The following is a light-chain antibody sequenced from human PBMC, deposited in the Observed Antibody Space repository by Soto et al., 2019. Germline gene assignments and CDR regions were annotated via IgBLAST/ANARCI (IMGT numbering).Light chain of an antibody. J-gene: IGKJ4*01. Sequence: DIQMTQSPSSLSASVGDRVTITCRASQSISSYLNWYQQKPGKAPKLLIYAASSLQSGVPSRFSGSGSGTDFTLTISSLQPEDFATYYCQQSYSTPGGRTFGGGTKVEIK. V-gene: IGKV1-39*01. CDR2: AAS. CDR3: QQSYSTPGGRT. CDR1: QSISSY.